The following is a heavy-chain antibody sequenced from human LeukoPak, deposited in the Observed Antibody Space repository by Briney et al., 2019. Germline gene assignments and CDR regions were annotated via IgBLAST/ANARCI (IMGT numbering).Heavy chain of an antibody. CDR1: GFTFSSYW. CDR3: ARLAYDSSGASLFDY. J-gene: IGHJ4*02. CDR2: IWYDGSNK. D-gene: IGHD3-22*01. V-gene: IGHV3-33*08. Sequence: PGGSLRLSCAASGFTFSSYWMHWVRQAPGRGLEWVAVIWYDGSNKYYADSVKGRFTISRDNSKNALYLQMNSLRAEDTAVYYCARLAYDSSGASLFDYWGQGTLVTVSS.